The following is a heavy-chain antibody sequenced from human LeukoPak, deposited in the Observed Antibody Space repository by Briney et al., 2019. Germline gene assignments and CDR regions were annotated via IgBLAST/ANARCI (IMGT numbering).Heavy chain of an antibody. D-gene: IGHD1-26*01. J-gene: IGHJ6*03. CDR1: GGSISSYY. V-gene: IGHV4-4*07. Sequence: SETLSLTCTVSGGSISSYYWSWIRQPAGKGLEWIGRIYTSGSTNYNPSLKSRVTMSVDTSKNQFSLKLISVTAADTAVHYCARDRSGSYCYYYYMDVWGKGTTVTVSS. CDR3: ARDRSGSYCYYYYMDV. CDR2: IYTSGST.